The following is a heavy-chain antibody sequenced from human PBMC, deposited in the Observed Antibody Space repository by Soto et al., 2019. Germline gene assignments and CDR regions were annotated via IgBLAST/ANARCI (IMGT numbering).Heavy chain of an antibody. J-gene: IGHJ6*02. CDR2: INSDGTIS. D-gene: IGHD2-21*01. V-gene: IGHV3-74*01. Sequence: LRLSCAASGFTFDTYWMNWVRQAPGKGPEWLSGINSDGTISSYADSVKGRFTISRDNARNTLSLQMNSLRADDTAVYYCARLSGDHSAFFSYGMDAWGQGTPVTVYS. CDR1: GFTFDTYW. CDR3: ARLSGDHSAFFSYGMDA.